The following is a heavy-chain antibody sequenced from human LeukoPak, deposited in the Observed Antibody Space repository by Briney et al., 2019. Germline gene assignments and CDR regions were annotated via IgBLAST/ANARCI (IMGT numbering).Heavy chain of an antibody. Sequence: PSETLSLICTVSGGSVSSGSYFWSWIRQPPGKGLEWIGYIYYSGSTNYNPSLKSRVTISVDTSKNQFSLKLSSVTAADTAVYWCARGIIRGADTPYYYGMDVWGRGTTVTVSS. V-gene: IGHV4-61*01. CDR2: IYYSGST. CDR1: GGSVSSGSYF. CDR3: ARGIIRGADTPYYYGMDV. J-gene: IGHJ6*02. D-gene: IGHD3-10*01.